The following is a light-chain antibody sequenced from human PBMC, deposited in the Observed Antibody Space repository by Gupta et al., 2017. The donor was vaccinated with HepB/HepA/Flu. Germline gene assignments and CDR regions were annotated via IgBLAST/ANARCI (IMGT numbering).Light chain of an antibody. Sequence: QSVLTQPPSASGTPGQRVTISCSGSSSNIGTNTVNWYHQFPGTAPKLLIHSNNQWPSGVPDRFAGSKSGTSASLAISGLQSEDEGNSYCAAWDDGLNALVFGGGTKLTVL. CDR3: AAWDDGLNALV. V-gene: IGLV1-44*01. CDR1: SSNIGTNT. CDR2: SNN. J-gene: IGLJ2*01.